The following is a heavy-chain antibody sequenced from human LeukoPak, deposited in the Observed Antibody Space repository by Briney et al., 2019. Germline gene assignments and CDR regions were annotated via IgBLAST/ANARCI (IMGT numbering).Heavy chain of an antibody. V-gene: IGHV4-34*01. CDR2: INHSGSA. CDR3: ASPGPESYHYVWGSVEN. CDR1: GGSFIDYY. Sequence: PSETLSLTCAVYGGSFIDYYLTWIRQTPGKGLEWIGEINHSGSAKYNPSLKSRVIISIDTSKNQCSLNLSSVTAADTAVYYCASPGPESYHYVWGSVENWGRGTLVIVSS. J-gene: IGHJ4*02. D-gene: IGHD3-16*01.